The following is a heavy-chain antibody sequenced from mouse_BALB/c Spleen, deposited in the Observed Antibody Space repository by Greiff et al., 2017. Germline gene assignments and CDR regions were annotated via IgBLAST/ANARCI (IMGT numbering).Heavy chain of an antibody. CDR3: ARSGYPYYFDY. D-gene: IGHD3-1*01. J-gene: IGHJ2*01. CDR2: IDPSDSYT. CDR1: GYTFTSYW. Sequence: VQLQQPGAELVKPGASVKLSCKASGYTFTSYWMPWVKQRPGQGLEWIGEIDPSDSYTNYNQKFKGKATLTVDKSSSTAYMQLSSLTSEDSAVYYCARSGYPYYFDYWGQGTTLTVSS. V-gene: IGHV1-69*02.